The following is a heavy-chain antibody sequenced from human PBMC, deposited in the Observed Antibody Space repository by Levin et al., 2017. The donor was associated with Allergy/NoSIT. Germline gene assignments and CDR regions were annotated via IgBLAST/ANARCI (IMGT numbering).Heavy chain of an antibody. Sequence: SVTLSLTCSVSGDSISRGFYYWSWIRQPAGEGLEWIGRIYVTGSTTYSPSLKSRVTISLDRSKDQVSLKINSVTAADTAVYYCARDLEGFSGYKPYCYTDVWGKGTTVTVSS. CDR2: IYVTGST. CDR3: ARDLEGFSGYKPYCYTDV. D-gene: IGHD5-12*01. CDR1: GDSISRGFYY. J-gene: IGHJ6*03. V-gene: IGHV4-61*02.